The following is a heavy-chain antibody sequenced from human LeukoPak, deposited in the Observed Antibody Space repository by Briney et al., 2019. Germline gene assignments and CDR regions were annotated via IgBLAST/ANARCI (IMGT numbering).Heavy chain of an antibody. V-gene: IGHV1-24*01. D-gene: IGHD3-22*01. J-gene: IGHJ4*02. CDR2: FDPEDGET. CDR1: GYTLTELS. Sequence: ASVKVSCKVSGYTLTELSMHWVRQAPGKGLEWMGGFDPEDGETIYAQEFQGRVTMTEDTSTDTAYMELGSLRSEDTAVYYCATVPQYYDSLLDYYFDYWGQGTLVTVSS. CDR3: ATVPQYYDSLLDYYFDY.